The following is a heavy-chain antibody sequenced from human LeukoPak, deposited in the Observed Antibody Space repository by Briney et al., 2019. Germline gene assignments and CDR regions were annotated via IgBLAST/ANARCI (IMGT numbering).Heavy chain of an antibody. Sequence: SQTLSLTCTVSGGSISSGSYYWSWIRQPAGKGLEWIGRIYNSGSTNYNPSLKSRVTISVDTSKNQFSLKLSSVTAADTAVYYCAREGYGDYARISGFDYWGQGTLVTVSS. CDR1: GGSISSGSYY. D-gene: IGHD4-17*01. V-gene: IGHV4-61*02. CDR3: AREGYGDYARISGFDY. CDR2: IYNSGST. J-gene: IGHJ4*02.